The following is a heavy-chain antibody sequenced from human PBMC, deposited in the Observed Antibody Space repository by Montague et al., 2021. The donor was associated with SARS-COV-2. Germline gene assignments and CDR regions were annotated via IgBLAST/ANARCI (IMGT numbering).Heavy chain of an antibody. Sequence: CAISGDSVSGVVLSRSSDEHSPARHPDCQVGSCYLPEKYNDYAESVKSRITINPDASKHQFSLHLNSVTPEDTAVYYCSRIPVGSKYYFDFWGQGTLVTVSS. V-gene: IGHV6-1*01. CDR2: SCYLPEKYN. J-gene: IGHJ4*02. D-gene: IGHD2-2*01. CDR3: SRIPVGSKYYFDF. CDR1: GDSVSGVVLS.